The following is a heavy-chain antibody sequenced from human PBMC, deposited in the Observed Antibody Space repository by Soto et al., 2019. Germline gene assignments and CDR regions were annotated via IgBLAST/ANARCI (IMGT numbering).Heavy chain of an antibody. CDR3: ARGDKGAFDL. J-gene: IGHJ3*01. Sequence: EVQLVESEGGLVQPGGSLRLSCAASGFTFSYYWMHWVRQAPGQGLVWVSRIHSDGSSTTYADSVKGRFTISRDNAKNTLYLQMNSLIAEDTAVYYCARGDKGAFDLWGQGTMVTVSS. CDR2: IHSDGSST. CDR1: GFTFSYYW. V-gene: IGHV3-74*01. D-gene: IGHD2-21*02.